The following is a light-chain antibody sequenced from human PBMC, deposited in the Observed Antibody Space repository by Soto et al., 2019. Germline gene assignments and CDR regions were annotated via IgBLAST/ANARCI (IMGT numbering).Light chain of an antibody. CDR3: QQSSITPRS. CDR2: GAS. V-gene: IGKV1-39*01. CDR1: QSISTY. J-gene: IGKJ1*01. Sequence: DIRLTQSPSSLSASVGDRVTISCRASQSISTYLMWYHQKPGKAPNLLIYGASGLQNGVPSRFAGSGSGTDFTLTITGLQPEDFGTYYCQQSSITPRSFGQGTKVEI.